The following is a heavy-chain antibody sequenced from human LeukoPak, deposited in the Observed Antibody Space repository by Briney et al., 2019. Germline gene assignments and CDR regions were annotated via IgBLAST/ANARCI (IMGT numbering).Heavy chain of an antibody. CDR1: GYTFTSYA. CDR2: INAGNGNT. J-gene: IGHJ4*02. CDR3: AREFGYCSSTSCGDFDY. Sequence: ASVKVSCKASGYTFTSYAMHWVRQAPGQRLEWMGWINAGNGNTKYSQKFQGRVTITRDTSASTAYMELSSLRSEDTAVYYRAREFGYCSSTSCGDFDYWGQGTLVTVSS. V-gene: IGHV1-3*01. D-gene: IGHD2-2*03.